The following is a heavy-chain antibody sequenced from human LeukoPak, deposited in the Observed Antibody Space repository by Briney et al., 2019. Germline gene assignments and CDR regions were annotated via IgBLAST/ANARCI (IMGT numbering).Heavy chain of an antibody. J-gene: IGHJ4*02. CDR3: ARETMVRGVIPFDY. CDR2: ISAYNGNT. Sequence: ASVKVSCKASGYTFSNYGISWVRQAPGQGLEWMGWISAYNGNTNYAQNLRGRVTMTTDTSTGTAYMELRSLRSDDTAVYYCARETMVRGVIPFDYWGQGTLVTVSS. V-gene: IGHV1-18*01. D-gene: IGHD3-10*01. CDR1: GYTFSNYG.